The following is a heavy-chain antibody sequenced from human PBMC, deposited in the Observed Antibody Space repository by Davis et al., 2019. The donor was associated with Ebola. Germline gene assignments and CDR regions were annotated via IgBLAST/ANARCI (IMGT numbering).Heavy chain of an antibody. CDR1: GGTFSSYT. CDR2: IIPILGIA. V-gene: IGHV1-69*04. D-gene: IGHD6-13*01. CDR3: ARDIIAAAGNDDY. J-gene: IGHJ4*02. Sequence: SVKVSCKASGGTFSSYTISWVRHAPGQGLEWMGRIIPILGIANYAQKFQGRVTITADKSTSTAYMELSSLRSEDTAVYYCARDIIAAAGNDDYWGQGTLVTVSS.